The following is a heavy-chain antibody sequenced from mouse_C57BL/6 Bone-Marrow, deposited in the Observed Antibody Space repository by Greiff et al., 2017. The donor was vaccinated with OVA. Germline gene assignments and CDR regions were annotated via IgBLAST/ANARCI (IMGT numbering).Heavy chain of an antibody. J-gene: IGHJ3*01. D-gene: IGHD2-3*01. CDR2: IYPGSGNT. CDR3: ARSYDGYPAWFAY. CDR1: GYSFTSYY. Sequence: QVHVKQSGPELVKPGASVKISCKASGYSFTSYYIHWVKQRPGQGLEWIGWIYPGSGNTKYNEKFKGKATLTADTSSSTAYMQLSSLTSEDSAVYYCARSYDGYPAWFAYWGQGTLVTVSA. V-gene: IGHV1-66*01.